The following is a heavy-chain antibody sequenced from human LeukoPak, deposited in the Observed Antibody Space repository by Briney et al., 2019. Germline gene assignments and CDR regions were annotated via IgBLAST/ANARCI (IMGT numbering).Heavy chain of an antibody. D-gene: IGHD4-17*01. CDR1: GYTFTSYD. CDR2: MNPNGGNT. Sequence: ASVKVSCKASGYTFTSYDINWVRQATGQGLEWMGWMNPNGGNTGYAQKFQGRVTMTRNTSISTAYMELSSLRSEDTAVYYCARVPLDYGDYDLGGYWGQGTLVTVSS. J-gene: IGHJ4*02. V-gene: IGHV1-8*01. CDR3: ARVPLDYGDYDLGGY.